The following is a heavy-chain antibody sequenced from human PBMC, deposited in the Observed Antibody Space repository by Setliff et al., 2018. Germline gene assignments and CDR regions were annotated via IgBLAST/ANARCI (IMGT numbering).Heavy chain of an antibody. D-gene: IGHD3-22*01. CDR1: GGTFRTDG. CDR2: IIAVFGTA. Sequence: SVKVSCKASGGTFRTDGFSWVRQAPGQGLEWMGRIIAVFGTAKYAQKFQGRVTISADESTSTAYLELSGLTSEDTAVYYCVRDGLTMIVFDAFDIWGQGTMVTVSS. CDR3: VRDGLTMIVFDAFDI. V-gene: IGHV1-69*13. J-gene: IGHJ3*02.